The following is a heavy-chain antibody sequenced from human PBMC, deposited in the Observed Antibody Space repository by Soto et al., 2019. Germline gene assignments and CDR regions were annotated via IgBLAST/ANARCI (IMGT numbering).Heavy chain of an antibody. CDR2: IYNSGTT. CDR3: AREPISTPRGVTQVDP. Sequence: SETLSLTCTVSGAPISSGGFYWSWIRQHPGKGPEWIGYIYNSGTTFYNPSLGSRVTMSLDAAKNHFSLELRSVTVADTAVYYCAREPISTPRGVTQVDPWGQGTQVTVSS. J-gene: IGHJ5*02. D-gene: IGHD3-10*01. CDR1: GAPISSGGFY. V-gene: IGHV4-31*03.